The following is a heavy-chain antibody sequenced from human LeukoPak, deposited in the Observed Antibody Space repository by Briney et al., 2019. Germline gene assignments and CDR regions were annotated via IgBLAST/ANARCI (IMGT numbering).Heavy chain of an antibody. CDR2: IYSGGST. CDR3: ARVADFWSGLWSWFDP. J-gene: IGHJ5*02. D-gene: IGHD3-3*01. CDR1: GFTVSSNY. V-gene: IGHV3-53*01. Sequence: GGSLRLSCAAPGFTVSSNYMSWVRQAPGKGLEWVSVIYSGGSTYYADSVKGRFTISRDNSKNTLYLQMNSLRAEDTAVYYCARVADFWSGLWSWFDPWGQGTLVTVSS.